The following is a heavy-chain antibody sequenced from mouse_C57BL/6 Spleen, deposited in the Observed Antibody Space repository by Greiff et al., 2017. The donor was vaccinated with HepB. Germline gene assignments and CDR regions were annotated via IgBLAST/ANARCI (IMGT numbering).Heavy chain of an antibody. J-gene: IGHJ3*01. CDR3: ARFTI. CDR2: INPSTGGT. Sequence: EVQLQQPGPELVKPGASVKISCKASGYSFTGYYMNWVKQSPEKSLEWIGEINPSTGGTTYNQKFKAKATLTVDKSSSTAYMQLKSLTSEDSAVYYCARFTIWGQGTLVTVSA. D-gene: IGHD1-1*02. CDR1: GYSFTGYY. V-gene: IGHV1-42*01.